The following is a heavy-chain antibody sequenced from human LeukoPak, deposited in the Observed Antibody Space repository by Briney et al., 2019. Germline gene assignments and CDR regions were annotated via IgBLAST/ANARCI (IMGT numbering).Heavy chain of an antibody. J-gene: IGHJ4*02. V-gene: IGHV4-59*08. CDR3: ARRGGDSSGNFDY. CDR2: IYYSGST. D-gene: IGHD3-22*01. CDR1: GGSISGYY. Sequence: SETLSLTCTVSGGSISGYYWSWIRQPPGKGLEYIAYIYYSGSTDYNPSLKSRVTISVDTSKKQFSLRLSSVTAADTAVYYCARRGGDSSGNFDYWGQGTLVTVSS.